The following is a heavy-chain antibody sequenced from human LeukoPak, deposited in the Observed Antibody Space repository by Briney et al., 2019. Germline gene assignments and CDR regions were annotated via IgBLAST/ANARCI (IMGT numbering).Heavy chain of an antibody. V-gene: IGHV3-30*18. Sequence: GRSLRLSCAASGFTFSSYGIHRVRQTPGKGLEWVAVISYDGSDKYYADSVKGRFTISRDNSENTLYLQMNSLRTEDTAVYYCAKPYSYGSYYFDYWGQGTLVTVSS. CDR1: GFTFSSYG. D-gene: IGHD5-18*01. CDR3: AKPYSYGSYYFDY. CDR2: ISYDGSDK. J-gene: IGHJ4*02.